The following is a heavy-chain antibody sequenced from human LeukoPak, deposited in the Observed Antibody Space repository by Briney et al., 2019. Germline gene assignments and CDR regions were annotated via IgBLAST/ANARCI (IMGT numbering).Heavy chain of an antibody. D-gene: IGHD2-2*02. CDR3: ANDPYCSSTSCYSPPYYFDY. CDR1: GFTFSSYA. V-gene: IGHV3-23*01. J-gene: IGHJ4*02. CDR2: ISGSGGST. Sequence: GGSLRLSCAAPGFTFSSYAMSWVRQAPGKGLAWVSAISGSGGSTYYADSVKGRFTISRDNSKNTLYLQMNSLRAEDTAVYYCANDPYCSSTSCYSPPYYFDYWGQGTLVTVSS.